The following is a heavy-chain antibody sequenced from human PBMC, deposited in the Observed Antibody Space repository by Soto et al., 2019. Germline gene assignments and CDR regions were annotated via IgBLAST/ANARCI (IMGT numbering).Heavy chain of an antibody. CDR1: GFTFSSYG. J-gene: IGHJ4*02. CDR2: IWYDGSNK. V-gene: IGHV3-33*01. CDR3: ARDPGGGVLRFLEWLLLCFDY. Sequence: QVQLVESGGGVVQPGRSLRLSCAASGFTFSSYGMHWVRQAPGKGLEWVAVIWYDGSNKYYADSVKGRFTISRDNSKNTLYLQMISLRAEDTAVYYCARDPGGGVLRFLEWLLLCFDYWGQGTLVTVSS. D-gene: IGHD3-3*01.